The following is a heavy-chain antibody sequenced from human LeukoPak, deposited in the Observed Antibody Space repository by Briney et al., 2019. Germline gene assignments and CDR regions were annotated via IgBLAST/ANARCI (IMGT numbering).Heavy chain of an antibody. J-gene: IGHJ4*02. CDR3: ARDPYGSGGYYDY. Sequence: GGSLRLSCGASGFTFSSNWMSWVRQAPGKGLEWVANIKGDGSEKYYVDSEKGRFTISRDNAKNSLYLQMNSLRAEDTAVYYCARDPYGSGGYYDYWGQGTLVTVSS. D-gene: IGHD3-10*01. CDR2: IKGDGSEK. V-gene: IGHV3-7*01. CDR1: GFTFSSNW.